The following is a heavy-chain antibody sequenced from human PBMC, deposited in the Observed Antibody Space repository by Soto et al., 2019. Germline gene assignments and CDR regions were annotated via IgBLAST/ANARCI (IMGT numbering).Heavy chain of an antibody. CDR1: GGSISNGGYY. Sequence: SETLSLTCTVSGGSISNGGYYWSCIRQHPGKGLEWIGYIYYSGSTYYNPSLKSRVTISVDTSKNQFSLKLSSVTAADTAVYYCARDRSDDYVWGSYRHAFDIWGQGTMVTVSS. V-gene: IGHV4-31*03. CDR3: ARDRSDDYVWGSYRHAFDI. CDR2: IYYSGST. D-gene: IGHD3-16*02. J-gene: IGHJ3*02.